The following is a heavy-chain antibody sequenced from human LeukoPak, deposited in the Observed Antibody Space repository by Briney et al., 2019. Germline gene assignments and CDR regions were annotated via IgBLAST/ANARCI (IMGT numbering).Heavy chain of an antibody. CDR3: ARDSSTRGYFDY. CDR1: GFTFSSYG. D-gene: IGHD6-13*01. V-gene: IGHV3-33*01. CDR2: IWCDGSNK. J-gene: IGHJ4*02. Sequence: PGGSLRLSCAASGFTFSSYGMNWVRQAPGKGLEWVAVIWCDGSNKYYADSVKGRFTISRDNSKNTLYLQMNSLRAEDTAVYYCARDSSTRGYFDYWGQGTLVTVSS.